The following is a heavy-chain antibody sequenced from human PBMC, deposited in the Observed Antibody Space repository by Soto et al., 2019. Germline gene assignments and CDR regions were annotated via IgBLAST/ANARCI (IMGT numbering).Heavy chain of an antibody. D-gene: IGHD3-3*01. V-gene: IGHV1-18*01. CDR2: ISAYNGNT. Sequence: ASVKVSCKASGYTFTSYGISWVRQAPGQGLEWMGWISAYNGNTNYAQKLQGRVTMTTHTSTSTAYMELRSLRSDDTAVYYCARLRLETARFLDGSNWFDPWGQGTLVTVSS. CDR1: GYTFTSYG. J-gene: IGHJ5*02. CDR3: ARLRLETARFLDGSNWFDP.